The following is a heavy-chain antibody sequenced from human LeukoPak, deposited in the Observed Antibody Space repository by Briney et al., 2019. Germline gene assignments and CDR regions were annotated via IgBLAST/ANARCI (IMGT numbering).Heavy chain of an antibody. J-gene: IGHJ4*02. CDR3: AKGTTGDYLDY. CDR1: GFNFSDYY. V-gene: IGHV3-30*18. CDR2: ISYDGSNK. D-gene: IGHD1-14*01. Sequence: GGSLRLSCAASGFNFSDYYMSWIRQAPGKGLEWVAVISYDGSNKYYADSVKGRFTISRDNSKNTLYLQMNSLRAEDTAVYYCAKGTTGDYLDYWGQGTLVTVSS.